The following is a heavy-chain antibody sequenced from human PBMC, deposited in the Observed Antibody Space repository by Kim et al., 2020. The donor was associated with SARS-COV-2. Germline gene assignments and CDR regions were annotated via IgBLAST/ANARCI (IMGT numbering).Heavy chain of an antibody. D-gene: IGHD5-18*01. V-gene: IGHV3-11*04. CDR1: GFTFSDYY. CDR3: ARANTAMVTVFFDY. J-gene: IGHJ4*02. CDR2: ISSSGSTI. Sequence: GGSLRLSCAASGFTFSDYYMSWIRQAPGKGLEWVSYISSSGSTIYYADSVKGRFTISRDNAKNSLYLQMNSLRAEDTAVYYCARANTAMVTVFFDYWGQGTLVTVSS.